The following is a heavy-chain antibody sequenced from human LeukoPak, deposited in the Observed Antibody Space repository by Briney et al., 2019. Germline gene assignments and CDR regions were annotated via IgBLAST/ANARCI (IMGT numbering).Heavy chain of an antibody. CDR3: AGIAAAGTDY. D-gene: IGHD6-13*01. CDR1: GGSFSGYY. Sequence: PSETLSLTCAVYGGSFSGYYWSWIRQPPGKGLEWIGEINHSGSTNYNPSLKSRATISVDTSKDQFSLKLSSVTAADTAVYYCAGIAAAGTDYWGQGTLVTVSS. CDR2: INHSGST. V-gene: IGHV4-34*01. J-gene: IGHJ4*02.